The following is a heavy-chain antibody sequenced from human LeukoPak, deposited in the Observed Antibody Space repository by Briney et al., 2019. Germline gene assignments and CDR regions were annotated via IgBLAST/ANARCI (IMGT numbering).Heavy chain of an antibody. CDR3: ARVVGAIVR. CDR1: GGSFSGYY. D-gene: IGHD1-26*01. CDR2: INHSGST. V-gene: IGHV4-34*01. J-gene: IGHJ4*02. Sequence: SETLSLTCAVYGGSFSGYYWSWIRRPPGKGLEWIGEINHSGSTNYNPSLKSRVTISVDTSKNQFSLKLSSVTAADTAVYYCARVVGAIVRWGQGTLVTVSS.